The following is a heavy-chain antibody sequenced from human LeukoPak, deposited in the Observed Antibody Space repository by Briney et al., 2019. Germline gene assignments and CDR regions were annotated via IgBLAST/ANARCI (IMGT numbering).Heavy chain of an antibody. Sequence: PSETLSLTCTVSGGSISSYYWSWIRQPPEKGLEWIGEINHSGSTYYNPSLKSRVTISVDTSKNQFSLKLSSVTAADTAVYYCARGRRRFDYWGQGTLVTVSS. CDR3: ARGRRRFDY. V-gene: IGHV4-34*01. CDR2: INHSGST. CDR1: GGSISSYY. J-gene: IGHJ4*02.